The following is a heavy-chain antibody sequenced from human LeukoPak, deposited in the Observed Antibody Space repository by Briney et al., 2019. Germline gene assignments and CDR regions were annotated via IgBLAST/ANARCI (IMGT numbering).Heavy chain of an antibody. Sequence: SVKVSCKASGGTFSSYAISWVRQAPGQGLEWMGGIIPIFGTANYAQKFQGRVTITADESTSTAYMELSSLRSEDTAVYYCARDNSGYNPFDYWGQGILVTVPS. CDR2: IIPIFGTA. D-gene: IGHD5-12*01. CDR3: ARDNSGYNPFDY. CDR1: GGTFSSYA. V-gene: IGHV1-69*13. J-gene: IGHJ4*02.